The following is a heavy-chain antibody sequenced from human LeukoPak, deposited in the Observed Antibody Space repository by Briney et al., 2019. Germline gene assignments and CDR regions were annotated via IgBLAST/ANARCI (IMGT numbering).Heavy chain of an antibody. J-gene: IGHJ4*02. CDR3: ARDVEACSSSCWSVLDY. CDR1: GFTFSDYS. D-gene: IGHD6-13*01. V-gene: IGHV3-48*02. CDR2: ISSSSTSI. Sequence: GGSLRLSCAVSGFTFSDYSMNWVRQVPGKGLEWISYISSSSTSICYADSVRGRFTISRDNAKNSLYLQMNSLRDEDTAVYYCARDVEACSSSCWSVLDYWGQGILVTVSS.